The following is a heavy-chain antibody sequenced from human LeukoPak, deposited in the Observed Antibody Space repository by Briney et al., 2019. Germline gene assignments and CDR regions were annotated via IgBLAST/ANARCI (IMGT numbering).Heavy chain of an antibody. CDR3: ATVDTAMAPSDY. CDR2: IYYSGST. Sequence: TSETLSLTCTVSGGSISSSSYYWGWIRQPPGKGLEWIGSIYYSGSTYYNPSLKSRVTISVDTSKNQFSLKLSSVTAADTAVYYCATVDTAMAPSDYWGQGTLVTVSS. CDR1: GGSISSSSYY. D-gene: IGHD5-18*01. J-gene: IGHJ4*02. V-gene: IGHV4-39*01.